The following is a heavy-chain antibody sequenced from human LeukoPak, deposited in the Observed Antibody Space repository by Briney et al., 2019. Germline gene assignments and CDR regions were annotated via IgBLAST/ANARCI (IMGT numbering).Heavy chain of an antibody. J-gene: IGHJ4*02. CDR1: GYTFTGYY. Sequence: GASVKVSCKASGYTFTGYYMHWVRQAPGQGLEWMGWINPNSGGTNYAQKFQGRVTMTRDTSISTAYMELSRLRSDDTAVYYCARDRQLLWFGEPGLFDYRGQGTLVTVSS. CDR2: INPNSGGT. D-gene: IGHD3-10*01. V-gene: IGHV1-2*02. CDR3: ARDRQLLWFGEPGLFDY.